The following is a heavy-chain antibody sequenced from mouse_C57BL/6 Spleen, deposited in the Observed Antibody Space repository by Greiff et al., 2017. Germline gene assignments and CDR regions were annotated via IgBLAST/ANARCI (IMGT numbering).Heavy chain of an antibody. D-gene: IGHD1-1*02. V-gene: IGHV1-64*01. CDR2: IHPNSGST. J-gene: IGHJ4*01. CDR3: AREGWGAYAMDY. Sequence: QVQLQQPGAELVKPGASVKLSCKASGYTFTSYWMHWVKQRPGQGLEWIGMIHPNSGSTNYNAKFKSKATLTVDKSSSTAYMQLSSLTSEDSAVYYCAREGWGAYAMDYWGQGTSVTVSS. CDR1: GYTFTSYW.